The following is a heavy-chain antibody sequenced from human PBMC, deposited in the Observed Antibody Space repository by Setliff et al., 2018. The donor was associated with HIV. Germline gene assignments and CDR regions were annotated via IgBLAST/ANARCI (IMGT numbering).Heavy chain of an antibody. CDR3: AKGYSWSVVGALDI. D-gene: IGHD2-8*01. CDR1: GYTFTSYH. Sequence: VASVKVSCKASGYTFTSYHIHWVRQAPGQGLEWMGVINPSGGSTSYAQKFQGRVTMTRGTSSGTVYMELSGLRFEDTAMYYCAKGYSWSVVGALDIWGQGTMVTVSS. V-gene: IGHV1-46*01. CDR2: INPSGGST. J-gene: IGHJ3*02.